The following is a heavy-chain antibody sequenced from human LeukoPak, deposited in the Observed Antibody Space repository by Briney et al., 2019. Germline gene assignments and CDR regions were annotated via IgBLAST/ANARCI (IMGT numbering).Heavy chain of an antibody. CDR3: ATRSGYSGSYYYMDV. V-gene: IGHV4-61*01. CDR1: GGSISSGSYY. Sequence: SQTLSLTCTVSGGSISSGSYYWSWIRQPPGKGLEWIGYIYYSGSTNYNPSLKSRVTISVDTSKNQFSLKLSSVTAADTAVYYCATRSGYSGSYYYMDVWGKGTTVTVSS. D-gene: IGHD5-12*01. J-gene: IGHJ6*03. CDR2: IYYSGST.